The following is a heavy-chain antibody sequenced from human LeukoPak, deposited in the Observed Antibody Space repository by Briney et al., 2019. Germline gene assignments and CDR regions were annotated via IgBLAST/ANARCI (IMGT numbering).Heavy chain of an antibody. V-gene: IGHV3-53*01. D-gene: IGHD5-24*01. Sequence: QTGGPLRLSCAASGFTVSSNYMSWVRQAPGKGLEWVSVIYSGGSTYYADSVKGRFTISRDNSKNTLYLQMNSLRAEDTAVYYCARDRKSGYNFAVTPGGYWGQGTLVTVSS. J-gene: IGHJ4*02. CDR3: ARDRKSGYNFAVTPGGY. CDR1: GFTVSSNY. CDR2: IYSGGST.